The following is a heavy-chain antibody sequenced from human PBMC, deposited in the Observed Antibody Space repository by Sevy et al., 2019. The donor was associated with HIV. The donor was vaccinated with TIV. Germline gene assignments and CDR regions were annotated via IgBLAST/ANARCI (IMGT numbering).Heavy chain of an antibody. J-gene: IGHJ4*02. CDR1: GFSFSEYG. V-gene: IGHV3-30*04. D-gene: IGHD3-10*01. Sequence: GGSLRLSCGASGFSFSEYGMHWVRQAPGKGLEWVAVISHDGRNNKYNADSVKGRFTISRDNSKNTLYLQMNSLRAEDTAIYYCARDRGEILSSAFNYWGQGTLVTVSS. CDR2: ISHDGRNNK. CDR3: ARDRGEILSSAFNY.